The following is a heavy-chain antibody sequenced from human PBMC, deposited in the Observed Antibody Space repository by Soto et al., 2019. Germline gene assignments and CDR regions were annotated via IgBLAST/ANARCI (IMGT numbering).Heavy chain of an antibody. D-gene: IGHD4-17*01. V-gene: IGHV3-48*01. J-gene: IGHJ4*02. CDR1: GFTFSSYS. CDR2: ISSSSSTI. CDR3: ARSVRSTVTTVDY. Sequence: GGSLRLSCAASGFTFSSYSMNWVRQAPGKGLEWVSYISSSSSTIYYADSVKGRFTISRDNAKNSLYLQMNSLRAEDTAVYYCARSVRSTVTTVDYWGQGTLVTVSS.